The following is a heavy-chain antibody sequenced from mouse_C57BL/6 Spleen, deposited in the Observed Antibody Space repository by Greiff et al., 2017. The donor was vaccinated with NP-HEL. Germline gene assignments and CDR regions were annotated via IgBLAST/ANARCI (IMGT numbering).Heavy chain of an antibody. CDR2: IDPSDSYT. J-gene: IGHJ1*03. CDR3: ARGGDGYFDV. V-gene: IGHV1-50*01. Sequence: VKLQQPGAELVKPGASVKLSCKASGYTFTSYWMQWVKQRPGQGLEWIGEIDPSDSYTNYNQKFKGKATLTVDTSSSTAYMQLSSLTSEDSAVYYCARGGDGYFDVWGTGTTVTVSS. CDR1: GYTFTSYW.